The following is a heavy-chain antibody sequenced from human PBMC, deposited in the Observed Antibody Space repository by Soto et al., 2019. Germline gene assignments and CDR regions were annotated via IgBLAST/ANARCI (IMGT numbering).Heavy chain of an antibody. Sequence: GGSLRLSCAASGFTFKTYDMNWVRQAPGKGLEWVSGVSGGSKTSYYADSVKGRFTISRDNSKDTLYLQMNNLRGEDTALYYCARAERGNSRHDHSGPGTLVTVSS. V-gene: IGHV3-23*01. CDR3: ARAERGNSRHDH. D-gene: IGHD5-18*01. CDR2: VSGGSKTS. J-gene: IGHJ5*02. CDR1: GFTFKTYD.